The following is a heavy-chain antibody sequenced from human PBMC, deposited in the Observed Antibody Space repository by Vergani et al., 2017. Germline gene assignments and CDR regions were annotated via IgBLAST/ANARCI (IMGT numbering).Heavy chain of an antibody. J-gene: IGHJ6*03. CDR1: GYTFTSYG. V-gene: IGHV1-18*01. CDR2: ISAYNGNT. CDR3: ARTVVVAATAPKVDYYMDV. D-gene: IGHD2-15*01. Sequence: QVQLVQSGAEVKKPGASVKVSCKASGYTFTSYGISWVRQAPGQGLEWMGWISAYNGNTNYAQKLQGRVTMTTDTSTSTAYMELRSLRSDDTAVYYCARTVVVAATAPKVDYYMDVWGKGTTVTVSS.